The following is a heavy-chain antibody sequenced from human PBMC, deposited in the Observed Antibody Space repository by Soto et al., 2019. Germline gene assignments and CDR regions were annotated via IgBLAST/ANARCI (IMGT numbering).Heavy chain of an antibody. Sequence: GGSLRLSCAASGFTFSSYSMNWVRQAPGKGLEWVSSISSSSSYIYYADSVKGRFTISRDNAKNSLYLQMNSLRAEDTAVYYCARGSPDSSSAGLADYWGQGTLGTVSS. V-gene: IGHV3-21*01. D-gene: IGHD6-6*01. CDR3: ARGSPDSSSAGLADY. J-gene: IGHJ4*02. CDR1: GFTFSSYS. CDR2: ISSSSSYI.